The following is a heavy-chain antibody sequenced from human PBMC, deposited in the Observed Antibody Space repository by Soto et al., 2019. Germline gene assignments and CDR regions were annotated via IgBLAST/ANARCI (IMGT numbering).Heavy chain of an antibody. D-gene: IGHD4-4*01. CDR3: ARLPTGFPNWFDP. V-gene: IGHV4-4*02. CDR2: IYHSGGT. Sequence: SETLSLTCAVSGGSISSSNWWSWVRQPPGKGLEWIGEIYHSGGTNYNPSLKSRVTISADMSENQFSLKLTSVTAADTAVYYCARLPTGFPNWFDPWGQGTLVTVSS. J-gene: IGHJ5*02. CDR1: GGSISSSNW.